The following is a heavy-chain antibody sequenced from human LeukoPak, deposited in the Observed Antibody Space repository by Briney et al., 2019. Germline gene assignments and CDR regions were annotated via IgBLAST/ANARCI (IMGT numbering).Heavy chain of an antibody. CDR3: ARHTSAYGSGSYYGY. CDR2: IYYSGST. D-gene: IGHD3-10*01. V-gene: IGHV4-59*08. J-gene: IGHJ4*02. Sequence: PSETLSLTCTVSGGSISSYYWSWIRQPPGKGLEWIGYIYYSGSTNYNPSLKSRVTISVDTSKNQFSLKLSSVTAADTAVYYCARHTSAYGSGSYYGYWGQGTLVTVST. CDR1: GGSISSYY.